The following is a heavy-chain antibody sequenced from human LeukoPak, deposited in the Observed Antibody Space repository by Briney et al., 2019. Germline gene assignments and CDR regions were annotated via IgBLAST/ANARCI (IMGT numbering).Heavy chain of an antibody. Sequence: ESGPTLVEPTPTLTLSVAFSGFSFSARGVGVGWIRQPPGKALEWLALIYWDDDKRYSPSLKSRLTITKDTSKNQVVLTMTNMDPVDTATYYCSPRQTYYDSSIFGYWGQGILVTVSS. CDR1: GFSFSARGVG. V-gene: IGHV2-5*02. D-gene: IGHD3-22*01. CDR2: IYWDDDK. CDR3: SPRQTYYDSSIFGY. J-gene: IGHJ4*02.